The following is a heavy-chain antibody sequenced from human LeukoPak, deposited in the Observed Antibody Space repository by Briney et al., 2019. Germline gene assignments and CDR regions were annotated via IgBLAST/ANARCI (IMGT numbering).Heavy chain of an antibody. V-gene: IGHV1-24*01. J-gene: IGHJ6*03. CDR3: ATYHPPDSSDYSYYYYYMDV. D-gene: IGHD3-22*01. Sequence: GASVKVSCKVSGYTLTELSMHWVRQAPGKGLEWMGGFDAEDGETIYAQKFQGRVTMTEDTSTDTAYMELSSLRSEDTAVYYCATYHPPDSSDYSYYYYYMDVWGKGTTVTVSS. CDR1: GYTLTELS. CDR2: FDAEDGET.